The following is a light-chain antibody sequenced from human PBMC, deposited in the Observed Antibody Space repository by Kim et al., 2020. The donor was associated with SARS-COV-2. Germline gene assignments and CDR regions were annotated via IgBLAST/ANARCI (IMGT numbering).Light chain of an antibody. CDR1: GSAIASKY. CDR2: RND. V-gene: IGLV1-47*01. Sequence: GHGVPISGSTSGSAIASKYVPRYQHLSGSAPRLLIYRNDQRPSGVPGRFAASKSVTSASLAISGLRSEDEADYYCAVWDDSLSGWLFGGGTQLTVL. J-gene: IGLJ3*02. CDR3: AVWDDSLSGWL.